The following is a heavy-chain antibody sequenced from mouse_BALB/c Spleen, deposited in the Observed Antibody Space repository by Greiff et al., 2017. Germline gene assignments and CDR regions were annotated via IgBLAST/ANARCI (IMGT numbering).Heavy chain of an antibody. J-gene: IGHJ3*01. CDR3: ARSGLGLRSFAY. CDR2: ISIYYDIT. V-gene: IGHV1-67*01. D-gene: IGHD1-1*01. CDR1: GYTFTDYA. Sequence: QVQLQQSGPELVRPGESVKISCKGSGYTFTDYAMHWVKQSHAKSLEWIGVISIYYDITNYNQKFKGKATMTVDKSSSTAYMELARLTSEDSAIYYCARSGLGLRSFAYWGQGTLVTVSA.